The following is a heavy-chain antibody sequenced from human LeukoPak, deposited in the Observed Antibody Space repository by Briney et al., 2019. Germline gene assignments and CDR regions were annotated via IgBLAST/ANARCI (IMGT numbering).Heavy chain of an antibody. CDR2: IYPSGST. J-gene: IGHJ6*02. D-gene: IGHD5-24*01. V-gene: IGHV4-4*07. CDR1: GGSISSYY. Sequence: SETLSLTCTVSGGSISSYYWSWIRQPAGKGLEWIGRIYPSGSTNCSPSLKSRVTLSIDMSRNHFSLNMISVTAADTAVYFCARMAASYYYHSMDVWGQGTTVTVSS. CDR3: ARMAASYYYHSMDV.